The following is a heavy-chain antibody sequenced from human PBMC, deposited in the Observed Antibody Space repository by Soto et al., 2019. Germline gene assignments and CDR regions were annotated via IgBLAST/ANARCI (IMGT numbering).Heavy chain of an antibody. Sequence: ASAKVSCKAPRYSFTNLHIHWLRHYTGQCLEWMGMIDPSGGITRDAQRLQGRITMTRDASTSTVYMELRSLTSEDTAVYYCARDLVFSAAAMNTHFEYWGQGTLVTVSS. J-gene: IGHJ4*02. CDR1: RYSFTNLH. D-gene: IGHD2-2*01. V-gene: IGHV1-46*01. CDR2: IDPSGGIT. CDR3: ARDLVFSAAAMNTHFEY.